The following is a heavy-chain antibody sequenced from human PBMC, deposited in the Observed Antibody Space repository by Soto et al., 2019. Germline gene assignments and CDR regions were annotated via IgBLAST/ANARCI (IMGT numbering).Heavy chain of an antibody. CDR1: GFSLRNTEES. CDR2: IYWDDEK. CDR3: AHRPYKWNDWDCFAA. Sequence: QITLKESGPTLVKATQTLTLICSFSGFSLRNTEESVSWIRQPPGKALEWLGIIYWDDEKRYSPSLKSRLTITKDLSNTHVVLMMTNMDPMDTGTSYCAHRPYKWNDWDCFAAWSQGTL. J-gene: IGHJ5*02. D-gene: IGHD1-20*01. V-gene: IGHV2-5*02.